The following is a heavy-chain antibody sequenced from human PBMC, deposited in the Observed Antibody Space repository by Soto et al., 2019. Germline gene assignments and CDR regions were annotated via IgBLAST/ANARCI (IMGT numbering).Heavy chain of an antibody. CDR3: AKLYDSSYFDY. CDR2: FSGSGGST. J-gene: IGHJ4*02. V-gene: IGHV3-23*01. D-gene: IGHD3-22*01. Sequence: VGSLRLSCVASGFTFSNFAMSWVRQAPGKGLEWVSGFSGSGGSTDYADSVKGRFTISRDNSKNTLYLQMNSLRAEDTAVYYCAKLYDSSYFDYWGQGTLVTVSS. CDR1: GFTFSNFA.